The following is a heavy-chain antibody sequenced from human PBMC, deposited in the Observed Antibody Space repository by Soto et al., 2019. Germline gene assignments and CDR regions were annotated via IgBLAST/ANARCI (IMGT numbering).Heavy chain of an antibody. CDR3: ARFLPRAYFDY. J-gene: IGHJ4*02. CDR1: GFTFSSYG. CDR2: IKQDGSEK. V-gene: IGHV3-7*01. Sequence: GGSLRLSCAASGFTFSSYGRSWVRQAPGKGLEWVANIKQDGSEKYYVDSVKGRFTISRDNAKNSLYLQMNSLRAEDTAVYYCARFLPRAYFDYWGQGTLLTVSS.